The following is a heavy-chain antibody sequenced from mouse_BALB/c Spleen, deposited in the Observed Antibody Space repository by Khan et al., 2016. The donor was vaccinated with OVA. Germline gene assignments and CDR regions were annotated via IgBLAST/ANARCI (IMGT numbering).Heavy chain of an antibody. CDR1: GYTFTNYG. CDR2: INTYTGEP. Sequence: QIQLVQSGPELKKPGETVKISCKASGYTFTNYGMNWVKQAPGKGLKWMGWINTYTGEPTYTDDFKGRFAFSLDTSASTAYLQINNLKNEDTATYSGARPPYCTYMITYWGQGTSVTVSS. D-gene: IGHD2-10*01. J-gene: IGHJ4*01. V-gene: IGHV9-3-1*01. CDR3: ARPPYCTYMITY.